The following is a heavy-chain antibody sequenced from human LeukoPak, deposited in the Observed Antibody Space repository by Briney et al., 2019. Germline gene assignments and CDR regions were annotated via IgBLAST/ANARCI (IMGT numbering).Heavy chain of an antibody. CDR2: ISSSSSYI. CDR1: GFTFTNYA. Sequence: PGGSLRLSCAASGFTFTNYAMNWVRQAPEKGLEWVSSISSSSSYIYYADSVKGRFTISRDNAKNSLYLQMNSLRAEDTAVYYCARDNDFWSGSRAFDIWGQGTMVTVSS. V-gene: IGHV3-21*01. CDR3: ARDNDFWSGSRAFDI. J-gene: IGHJ3*02. D-gene: IGHD3-3*01.